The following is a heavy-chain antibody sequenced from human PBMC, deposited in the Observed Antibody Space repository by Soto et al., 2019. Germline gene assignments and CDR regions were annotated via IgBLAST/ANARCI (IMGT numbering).Heavy chain of an antibody. CDR2: IKQDGSEK. Sequence: LRLSCAASGFTFSSYWMSWVRQAPGKGLEWVANIKQDGSEKYYVDSVKGRFTISRDNAKNSLYLQMNSLRAEDTAVYYCAREGGFLLRYFDWFPPKYYYGMDVWGQGTTVTVSS. V-gene: IGHV3-7*01. J-gene: IGHJ6*02. CDR1: GFTFSSYW. D-gene: IGHD3-9*01. CDR3: AREGGFLLRYFDWFPPKYYYGMDV.